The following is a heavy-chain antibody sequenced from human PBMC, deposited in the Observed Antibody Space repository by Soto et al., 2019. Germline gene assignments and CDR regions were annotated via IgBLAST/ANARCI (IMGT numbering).Heavy chain of an antibody. CDR3: ARQPSYYDSSGYSYYYYYYGMDV. CDR1: GYSFTSYW. Sequence: PGESLKISCKGSGYSFTSYWISWVRQMPGKGLEWMGRIDPSDSYTNYSPSFQGHITISADKSISTAYLQWSSLKASDTAMYYCARQPSYYDSSGYSYYYYYYGMDVWGQGTTVTVSS. CDR2: IDPSDSYT. D-gene: IGHD3-22*01. V-gene: IGHV5-10-1*01. J-gene: IGHJ6*02.